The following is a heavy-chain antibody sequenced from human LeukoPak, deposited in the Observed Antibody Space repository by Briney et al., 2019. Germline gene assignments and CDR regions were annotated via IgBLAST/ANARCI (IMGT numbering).Heavy chain of an antibody. J-gene: IGHJ3*02. CDR3: ARRLRYFDWLLGDHAFDI. Sequence: HPGGSLRLSCAASGFTFSSYWMSWVRQAPGKGLEWVANIKQDGSEKYYVDSVKGRFTISRDNVKNSLYLQMNSLRAEDTAVYYCARRLRYFDWLLGDHAFDIWGQGTMVTVSS. CDR1: GFTFSSYW. D-gene: IGHD3-9*01. CDR2: IKQDGSEK. V-gene: IGHV3-7*01.